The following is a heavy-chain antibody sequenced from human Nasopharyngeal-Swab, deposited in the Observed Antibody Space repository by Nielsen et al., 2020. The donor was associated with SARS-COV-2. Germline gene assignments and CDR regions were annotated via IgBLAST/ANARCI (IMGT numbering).Heavy chain of an antibody. CDR2: INHSGST. CDR1: GGSILSSTYY. Sequence: SETLSLTCTVSGGSILSSTYYWGWIRQPPGKGLEWIGEINHSGSTNYNPSLKSRVTISVDTSKNQFSLKLSSVTAADTAVYYCARAYGDYEDYYYYGMDVWGQGTTVTVSS. CDR3: ARAYGDYEDYYYYGMDV. V-gene: IGHV4-39*07. D-gene: IGHD4-17*01. J-gene: IGHJ6*02.